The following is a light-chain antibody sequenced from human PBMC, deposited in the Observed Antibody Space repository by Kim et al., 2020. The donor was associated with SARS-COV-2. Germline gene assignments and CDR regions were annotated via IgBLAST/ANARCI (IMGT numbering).Light chain of an antibody. J-gene: IGKJ3*01. CDR3: QQSYITPFT. Sequence: ASVGDRVTITCRTTQSISSHLNWYQQNPGRAHKLLISAASTVQGGVPSRFSGSGCETDFTLTISSLQPDDFATYFCQQSYITPFTFGPGTKVDIK. V-gene: IGKV1-39*01. CDR2: AAS. CDR1: QSISSH.